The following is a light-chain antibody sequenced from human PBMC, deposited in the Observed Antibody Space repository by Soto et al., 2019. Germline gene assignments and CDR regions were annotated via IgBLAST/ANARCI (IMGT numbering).Light chain of an antibody. CDR1: QDINNY. CDR2: DAS. Sequence: DIQMTQSPSSLSASVGDRVTITCQASQDINNYLNWYQQKPGKAPKLLIYDASNLETGVPSRFSGSGSGTDFTFTISSLQPEDIATYDCQQYDNLPPTWTFGQGTKVEIE. J-gene: IGKJ1*01. V-gene: IGKV1-33*01. CDR3: QQYDNLPPTWT.